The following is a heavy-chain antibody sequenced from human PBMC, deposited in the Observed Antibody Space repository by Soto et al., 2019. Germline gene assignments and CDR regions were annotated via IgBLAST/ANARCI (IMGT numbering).Heavy chain of an antibody. D-gene: IGHD3-22*01. CDR1: DDSFTSYV. Sequence: ASVKVSCKASDDSFTSYVISWERPAPGQGLELFGWMSAYNGDTHYAPKFQDTITLTTETSTDTAYMESRRLRLDKTAVYYCGRDWSRYDDNSGVIWLYWG. CDR2: MSAYNGDT. J-gene: IGHJ4*01. CDR3: GRDWSRYDDNSGVIWLY. V-gene: IGHV1-18*04.